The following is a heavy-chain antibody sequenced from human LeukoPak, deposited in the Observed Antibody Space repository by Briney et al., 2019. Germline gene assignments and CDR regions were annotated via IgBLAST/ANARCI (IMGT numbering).Heavy chain of an antibody. V-gene: IGHV3-23*01. D-gene: IGHD2-2*01. CDR2: INASGGTT. CDR1: GFTFNNYA. Sequence: GGSLRLSCAASGFTFNNYAMSWVRQAPGKGLEWVSPINASGGTTYYADSVKGRFTISRDNSENTLFLQMNSLRAEDTAVYYCAKEPREYCSSTSCPNWFDSWGQGTLVTVSS. CDR3: AKEPREYCSSTSCPNWFDS. J-gene: IGHJ5*01.